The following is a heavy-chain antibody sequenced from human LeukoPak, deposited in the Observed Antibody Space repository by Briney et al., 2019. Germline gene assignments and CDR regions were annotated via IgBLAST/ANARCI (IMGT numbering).Heavy chain of an antibody. Sequence: PGGSLRLSCAASGFTFSSYWMSWVRQAPGKGLEWAANMKQDGSEKYYVDSVKGRFTISRDNAKNSLYLQMNSLRAEDTAVYYCARDTGSSSPYYYYGMDVWGRGTTVTVSS. CDR1: GFTFSSYW. V-gene: IGHV3-7*01. D-gene: IGHD6-6*01. CDR2: MKQDGSEK. J-gene: IGHJ6*02. CDR3: ARDTGSSSPYYYYGMDV.